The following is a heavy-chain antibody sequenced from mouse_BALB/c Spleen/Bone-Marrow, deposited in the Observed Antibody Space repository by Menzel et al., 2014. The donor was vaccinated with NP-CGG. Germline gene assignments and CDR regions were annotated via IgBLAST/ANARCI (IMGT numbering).Heavy chain of an antibody. J-gene: IGHJ2*01. D-gene: IGHD2-3*01. CDR3: ARGGLYDGSDY. CDR1: GSNIKDTY. CDR2: IDPANGNT. V-gene: IGHV14-3*02. Sequence: SGAELVKPGASVKLSCTASGSNIKDTYMHWVKQRPEQGLGWIGRIDPANGNTKYDPKFQGKATITADTSSNTAYLQLSSLTSEDTAVYYCARGGLYDGSDYWGQGTTLTVSS.